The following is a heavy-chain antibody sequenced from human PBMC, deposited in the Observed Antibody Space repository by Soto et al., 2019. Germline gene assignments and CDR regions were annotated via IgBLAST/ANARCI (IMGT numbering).Heavy chain of an antibody. CDR1: GFTFSNAW. CDR2: IKIKTDGGTT. J-gene: IGHJ5*02. CDR3: TTDPEFTAAGTYNWFDP. V-gene: IGHV3-15*01. D-gene: IGHD6-13*01. Sequence: EVQLVESGGGLVKPGGSLRLSCAASGFTFSNAWMSWVRQAPGKGLEWVGRIKIKTDGGTTDYAAPAKGRFTISRDDSKNTLYLQMNSLKTEDTAVYYCTTDPEFTAAGTYNWFDPWGQGTLVTVSS.